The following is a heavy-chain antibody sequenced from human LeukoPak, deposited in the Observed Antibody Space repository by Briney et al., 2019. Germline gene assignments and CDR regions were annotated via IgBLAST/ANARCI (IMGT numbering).Heavy chain of an antibody. CDR2: ISSSSSYI. D-gene: IGHD3-16*02. CDR1: GFTFSSYS. Sequence: GGSLRLSCAASGFTFSSYSMNWVRQAPGKGLEWVSSISSSSSYIYYADSVKGRFTISRDNAKNSLYLQMNSLRAEDTAVYYCARSYNDYVWGSYRHRGYYYYMDVWGKGTTVTISS. J-gene: IGHJ6*03. CDR3: ARSYNDYVWGSYRHRGYYYYMDV. V-gene: IGHV3-21*01.